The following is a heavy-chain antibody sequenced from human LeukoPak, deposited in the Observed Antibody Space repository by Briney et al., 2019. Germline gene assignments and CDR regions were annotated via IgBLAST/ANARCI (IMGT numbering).Heavy chain of an antibody. Sequence: GGSLRLSCVASGFTFSNYAMSWVRQAPGKGLEWVSGIVNSGGSTYYADSARGRLTISRDNSKKTVYLQMSSLRGDDTAIYYCAKDRAGYSYGMFDSWGQGTLVTVSS. CDR1: GFTFSNYA. CDR3: AKDRAGYSYGMFDS. J-gene: IGHJ4*02. D-gene: IGHD5-18*01. CDR2: IVNSGGST. V-gene: IGHV3-23*01.